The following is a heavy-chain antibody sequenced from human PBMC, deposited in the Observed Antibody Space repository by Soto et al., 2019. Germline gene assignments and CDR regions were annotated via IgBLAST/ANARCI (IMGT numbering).Heavy chain of an antibody. J-gene: IGHJ4*02. CDR1: GFIFSSYW. CDR3: AREHGRSYPLDY. V-gene: IGHV3-74*01. CDR2: INSDGSST. D-gene: IGHD1-26*01. Sequence: VQLVESGGGVVQPGGSLRLSCAASGFIFSSYWMHWVRQAPGKGLVWVSRINSDGSSTNYADSVKGRFTISRDNAKSTLYLQMNNLRAEDTAVYYCAREHGRSYPLDYWGQGTLVTVSS.